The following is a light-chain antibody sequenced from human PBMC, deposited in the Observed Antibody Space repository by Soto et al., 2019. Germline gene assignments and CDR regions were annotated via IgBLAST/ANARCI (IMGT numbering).Light chain of an antibody. CDR1: QSVTNS. Sequence: EIVLTQSPATLSSSPGESATLSCRASQSVTNSLAWYQQKGGQAPRLLIYDASNRATGIPARFSGSGSGTDFTLTISSLEPEDFAVYYCQQRSNWPPWTFGQGTKVEVK. CDR3: QQRSNWPPWT. CDR2: DAS. V-gene: IGKV3-11*01. J-gene: IGKJ1*01.